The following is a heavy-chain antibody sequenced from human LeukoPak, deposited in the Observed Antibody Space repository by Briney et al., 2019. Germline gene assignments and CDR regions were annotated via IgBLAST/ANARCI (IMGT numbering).Heavy chain of an antibody. CDR2: ISSSGSTI. V-gene: IGHV3-48*04. J-gene: IGHJ6*03. CDR3: ASNYGSGSYYTAYYYYYMDV. Sequence: GGSLRLSCAASGFTFSSYGMNWVRQAPGKGLEWVSYISSSGSTIYYADSVKGRFTISRDNAKNSLYLQMNSLRAEDTAVYYCASNYGSGSYYTAYYYYYMDVWGKGTTVTISS. CDR1: GFTFSSYG. D-gene: IGHD3-10*01.